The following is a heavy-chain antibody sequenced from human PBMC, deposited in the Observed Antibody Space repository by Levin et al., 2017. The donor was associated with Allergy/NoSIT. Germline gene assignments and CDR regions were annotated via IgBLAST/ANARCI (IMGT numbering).Heavy chain of an antibody. CDR3: AKARLEYSSSSNDY. J-gene: IGHJ4*02. Sequence: PGGSLRLSCAASGFTFSSYAMSWVRQAPGKGLEWVSAISGSGGSTYYADSVKGRFTISRDNSKNTLYLQMNSLRAEDTAVYYCAKARLEYSSSSNDYWGQGTLVTVSS. D-gene: IGHD6-6*01. V-gene: IGHV3-23*01. CDR1: GFTFSSYA. CDR2: ISGSGGST.